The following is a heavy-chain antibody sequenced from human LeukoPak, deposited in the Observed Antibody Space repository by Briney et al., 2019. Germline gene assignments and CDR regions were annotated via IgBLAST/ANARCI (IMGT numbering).Heavy chain of an antibody. D-gene: IGHD3-10*01. V-gene: IGHV3-7*01. CDR1: GFTFSSYW. CDR2: IKQDGSEK. Sequence: PGGSLRLSCAASGFTFSSYWMSWGREAPGKGLEWVANIKQDGSEKYYVDSVKGRFTISRDNAKNSLYLQMNSLRAEDTAVYYCARDLALSSGVINNDYWGQGTLVTVSS. J-gene: IGHJ4*02. CDR3: ARDLALSSGVINNDY.